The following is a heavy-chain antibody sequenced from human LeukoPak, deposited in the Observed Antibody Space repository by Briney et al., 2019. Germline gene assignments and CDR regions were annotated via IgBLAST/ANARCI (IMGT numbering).Heavy chain of an antibody. CDR2: ISGSGGST. V-gene: IGHV3-23*01. CDR1: GFTFSSYA. CDR3: AKVYYYGSGSYYNGAFDI. J-gene: IGHJ3*02. Sequence: PGGSLRLSCAASGFTFSSYAMSWVRQAPGKGLGWVSAISGSGGSTYYADSVKGRFTISRDNSKNTLYLQMNSLRAEDTAVYYCAKVYYYGSGSYYNGAFDIWGQGTMVTVSS. D-gene: IGHD3-10*01.